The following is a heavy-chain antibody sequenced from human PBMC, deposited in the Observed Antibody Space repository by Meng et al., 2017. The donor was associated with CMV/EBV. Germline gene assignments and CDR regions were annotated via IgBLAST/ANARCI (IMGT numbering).Heavy chain of an antibody. V-gene: IGHV2-5*02. CDR2: IYWDDDK. J-gene: IGHJ5*02. CDR1: GFSLSTSGVG. D-gene: IGHD6-13*01. CDR3: AHKGRRMAAAGINWFDP. Sequence: HIPWKGSGPTLVKPPTTLTLTCTFSGFSLSTSGVGVGWIRQPPGKALEWLALIYWDDDKRYSPSLKSRLTITKDTSKNQVVLTMTNMDPVDTATYYCAHKGRRMAAAGINWFDPWGQGTLVTVSS.